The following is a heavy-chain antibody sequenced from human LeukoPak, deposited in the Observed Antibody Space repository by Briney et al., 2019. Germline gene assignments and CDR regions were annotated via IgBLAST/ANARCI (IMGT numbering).Heavy chain of an antibody. CDR1: GFTFSNAW. V-gene: IGHV3-23*01. Sequence: GGSLRLSCAASGFTFSNAWMSWVRQAPGKGLEWVSAISGSGDSTYYAQSVKGRFTISRDNSKNTLYLRMNSLRAEDTAVYYCAKDQGYYGSRVFDYWGQGTLVTVSS. D-gene: IGHD3-22*01. J-gene: IGHJ4*02. CDR2: ISGSGDST. CDR3: AKDQGYYGSRVFDY.